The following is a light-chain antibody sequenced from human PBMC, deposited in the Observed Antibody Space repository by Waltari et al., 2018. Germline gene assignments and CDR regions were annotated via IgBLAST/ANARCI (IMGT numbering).Light chain of an antibody. Sequence: DIQMTQSPSTLSAPVGDRVTITCRASQSISSWLAWYQQKPGKAPKLLMYEASSLESGVPSRFSGSGSGTEFTLTISSLQPDDFATYYCQHYNSYPWTFGQGTKVDIK. CDR2: EAS. CDR3: QHYNSYPWT. V-gene: IGKV1-5*03. J-gene: IGKJ1*01. CDR1: QSISSW.